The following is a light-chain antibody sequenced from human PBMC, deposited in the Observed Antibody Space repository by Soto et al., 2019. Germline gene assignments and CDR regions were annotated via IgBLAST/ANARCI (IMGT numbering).Light chain of an antibody. CDR2: DVI. V-gene: IGLV2-14*01. CDR3: GSYTRSRTVV. J-gene: IGLJ2*01. CDR1: SNDVGAYEY. Sequence: QTALTQPASVSGSPGQSITLSCTGTSNDVGAYEYVSWYLQHPGKAPRVVIYDVINRPSGVSNRFSGSKSGNTASLTISGLQAEDEADYFCGSYTRSRTVVFGGGTKLTVL.